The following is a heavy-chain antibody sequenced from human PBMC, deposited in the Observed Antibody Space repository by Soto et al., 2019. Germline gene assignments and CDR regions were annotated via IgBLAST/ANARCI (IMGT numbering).Heavy chain of an antibody. V-gene: IGHV3-11*06. CDR1: GFTFSDYC. CDR3: AKTLGYCTSSSCSREFYYYYGMDV. Sequence: GSLRLSCAASGFTFSDYCMSWIRQAPGNGLEWVSYISSSSSYTNYADSVKGRFTISRDNAKNSLYLQMNSLRAEDTAVYYCAKTLGYCTSSSCSREFYYYYGMDVWGQGTTVTVSS. CDR2: ISSSSSYT. J-gene: IGHJ6*02. D-gene: IGHD2-2*01.